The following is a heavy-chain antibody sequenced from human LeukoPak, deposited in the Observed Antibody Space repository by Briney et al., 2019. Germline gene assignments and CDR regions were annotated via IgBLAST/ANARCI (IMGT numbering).Heavy chain of an antibody. CDR3: ASHYYVSSGSLFDS. V-gene: IGHV4-38-2*01. J-gene: IGHJ4*02. CDR1: GYSIGSGYY. CDR2: VYHTGST. Sequence: SETLSLTCAVSGYSIGSGYYWVWIRQPPGKGLEWIGSVYHTGSTYYHPSLKSRVTISLDTSKNQFSLRLTSVTAADTALYYCASHYYVSSGSLFDSWGRGSLVTVSS. D-gene: IGHD3-22*01.